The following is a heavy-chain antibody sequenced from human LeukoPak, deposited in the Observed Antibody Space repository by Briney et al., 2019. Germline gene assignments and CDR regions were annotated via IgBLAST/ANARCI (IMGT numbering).Heavy chain of an antibody. V-gene: IGHV3-21*01. Sequence: GGPLRRSCAASGFTFSSYSMNWVRQAPGKGLEWVSSISSSSSYIYYADSVKGRFTISRDNAKNSLYLQMNSLRAEDTAVYYCARVGLNIAVAGTYHGMDVWGQGTTVTVSS. CDR3: ARVGLNIAVAGTYHGMDV. D-gene: IGHD6-19*01. J-gene: IGHJ6*02. CDR2: ISSSSSYI. CDR1: GFTFSSYS.